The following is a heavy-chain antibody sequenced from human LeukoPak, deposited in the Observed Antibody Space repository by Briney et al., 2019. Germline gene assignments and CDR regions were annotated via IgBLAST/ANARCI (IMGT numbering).Heavy chain of an antibody. CDR2: ISGSGGST. J-gene: IGHJ5*02. D-gene: IGHD6-13*01. CDR3: AKGAAAGSVRFGWFDP. CDR1: GFTFSAYS. V-gene: IGHV3-23*01. Sequence: GGSLRLSCAASGFTFSAYSMNWVRQAPGKGLEWVSAISGSGGSTYYADSVKGRFTISRDNSKNTLYLQMNSLRAEDTAVYYCAKGAAAGSVRFGWFDPWGQGSLVTVSS.